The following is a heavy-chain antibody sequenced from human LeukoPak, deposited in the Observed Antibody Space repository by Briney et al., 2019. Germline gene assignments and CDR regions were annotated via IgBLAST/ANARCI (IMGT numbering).Heavy chain of an antibody. CDR2: IYYSGST. V-gene: IGHV4-61*01. CDR3: ASERLENDAFDI. Sequence: SETLSLTCTASGYSISSGYYWGWIRQPPGKGLQWIGYIYYSGSTNYNPSLKSRVTISVDTSKNQFSLKLSSVTAADTAVYYCASERLENDAFDISGQGTMVTVSS. D-gene: IGHD3-3*01. CDR1: GYSISSGYY. J-gene: IGHJ3*02.